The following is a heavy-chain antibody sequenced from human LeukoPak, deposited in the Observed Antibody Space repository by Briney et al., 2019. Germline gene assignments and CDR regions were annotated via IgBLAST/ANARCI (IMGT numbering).Heavy chain of an antibody. J-gene: IGHJ4*02. V-gene: IGHV1-69*04. CDR2: IIPILGIA. D-gene: IGHD3-10*01. CDR3: AGDLGRGSGSYPGY. CDR1: GYTFTSYY. Sequence: GASVKVSCKASGYTFTSYYMHWVRQAPGQGLEWMGRIIPILGIANYAQKFQGRVTITADKSTSTAYMELSSLRSEDTAVYYCAGDLGRGSGSYPGYWGQGTLVTVSS.